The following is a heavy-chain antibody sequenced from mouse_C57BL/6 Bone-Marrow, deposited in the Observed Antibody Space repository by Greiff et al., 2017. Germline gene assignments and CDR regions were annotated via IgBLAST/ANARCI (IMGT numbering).Heavy chain of an antibody. CDR2: INPGSGGT. D-gene: IGHD3-2*02. J-gene: IGHJ3*01. Sequence: QVQLQQSGAELVRPGTSVKVSCKASGYAFTNYLIEWVKQRPGQGLEWIGVINPGSGGTNYNEKFKGKVTLTADQYSSTAYMQLSSLTSEDSAVYFCARDPYRPFAYWGQGTLVTVSA. V-gene: IGHV1-54*01. CDR3: ARDPYRPFAY. CDR1: GYAFTNYL.